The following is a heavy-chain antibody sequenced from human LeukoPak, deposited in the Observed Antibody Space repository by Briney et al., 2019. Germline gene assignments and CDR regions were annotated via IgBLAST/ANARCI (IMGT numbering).Heavy chain of an antibody. D-gene: IGHD2-2*01. J-gene: IGHJ4*02. V-gene: IGHV1-69*13. CDR3: ARGKRGYCSSTSCYVLGSTLEFDY. CDR1: GGTFSSYA. Sequence: GASVKVSCKASGGTFSSYAISWVRQAPGQGLEWMGGIIPIFGTANYAQKFQGRVTITADESTSTAYMELSSLRSEDTAVYYCARGKRGYCSSTSCYVLGSTLEFDYWGQGTLVTVSS. CDR2: IIPIFGTA.